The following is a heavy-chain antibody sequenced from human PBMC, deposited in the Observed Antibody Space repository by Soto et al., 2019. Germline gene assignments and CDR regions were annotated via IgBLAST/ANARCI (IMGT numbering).Heavy chain of an antibody. CDR2: IYPGDSDT. V-gene: IGHV5-51*01. J-gene: IGHJ6*02. CDR1: GYSFTSYW. Sequence: GESLKISCKGSGYSFTSYWIGWVRQMPGKGLEWMGIIYPGDSDTRYSPSFQGQVTISADKSISTAYLQWSSLKASDTAMYYCARRSPSIAAAGHYYYYYGMDVWGQGTTVTVS. D-gene: IGHD6-13*01. CDR3: ARRSPSIAAAGHYYYYYGMDV.